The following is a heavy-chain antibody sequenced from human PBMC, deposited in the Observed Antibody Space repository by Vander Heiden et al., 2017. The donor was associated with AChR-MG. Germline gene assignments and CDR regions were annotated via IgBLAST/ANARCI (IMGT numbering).Heavy chain of an antibody. CDR2: IWYDGSNK. D-gene: IGHD6-19*01. CDR3: ARDRSGPPLAWYFDL. Sequence: QVQLVASGGGVVQPGRSLRLSCAASGFTFRSYGMNWVRQAPGKGLEWVAVIWYDGSNKYYADSVKGRFTISRDNSKNTLYLQMNSLRAEDTAVYYCARDRSGPPLAWYFDLWGRGTLVTVSS. V-gene: IGHV3-33*01. CDR1: GFTFRSYG. J-gene: IGHJ2*01.